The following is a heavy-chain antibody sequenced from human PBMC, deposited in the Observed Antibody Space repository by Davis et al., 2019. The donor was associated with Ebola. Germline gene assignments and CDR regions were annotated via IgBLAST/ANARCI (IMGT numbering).Heavy chain of an antibody. CDR2: ISGSGGST. D-gene: IGHD2-21*01. J-gene: IGHJ4*02. V-gene: IGHV3-23*01. Sequence: GESLKISCAASGFTFSSYPMTPLRQAPAKGLEWVPAISGSGGSTYYADSVKGRFTISRDNSKNTLYLQMNSLRAEDTAVYYCAKDSHIVVVIAKYFDYWGQGTLVTVSS. CDR3: AKDSHIVVVIAKYFDY. CDR1: GFTFSSYP.